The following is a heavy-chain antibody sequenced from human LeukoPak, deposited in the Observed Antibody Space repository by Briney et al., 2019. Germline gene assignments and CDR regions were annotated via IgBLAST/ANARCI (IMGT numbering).Heavy chain of an antibody. CDR1: CYTFTHYG. Sequence: ASVKVSCKASCYTFTHYGITWVRQAPGQGLEWMGWIGAYNGNINYAQNLQGRVTMTTDTSTSTAYMELRSLRSDDTAMYYCARSLYYDSSGYHLYWGQGTLVTVSS. D-gene: IGHD3-22*01. V-gene: IGHV1-18*01. J-gene: IGHJ1*01. CDR3: ARSLYYDSSGYHLY. CDR2: IGAYNGNI.